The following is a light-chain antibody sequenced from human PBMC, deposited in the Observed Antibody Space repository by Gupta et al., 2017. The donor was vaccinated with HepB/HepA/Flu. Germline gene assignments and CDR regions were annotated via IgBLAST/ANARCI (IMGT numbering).Light chain of an antibody. V-gene: IGKV3-11*01. J-gene: IGKJ4*01. CDR1: QSVSNY. Sequence: EIVLTQSPATLSLSPGERATLSCRASQSVSNYLAWYQQKPGQAPRLLIYEASNRATGIPARFSGSGYGTDFTLTISSREPEDFAVYYCQQRRNWPPITFGGGTKVEIK. CDR3: QQRRNWPPIT. CDR2: EAS.